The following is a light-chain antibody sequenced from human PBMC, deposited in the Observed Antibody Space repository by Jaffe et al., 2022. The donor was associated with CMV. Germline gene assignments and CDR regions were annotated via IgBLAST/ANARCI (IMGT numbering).Light chain of an antibody. CDR3: AAWDGSLNGPV. V-gene: IGLV1-44*01. CDR2: SNN. CDR1: SYNIGSNT. J-gene: IGLJ3*02. Sequence: QSVLTQPPSASGTPGQRVTISCSGSSYNIGSNTVNWYQQLPGTAPRLLIYSNNQRPSGVPDRFSGSKSGTSGSLAISGLQSEDEGDYYCAAWDGSLNGPVFGGGTKLTVL.